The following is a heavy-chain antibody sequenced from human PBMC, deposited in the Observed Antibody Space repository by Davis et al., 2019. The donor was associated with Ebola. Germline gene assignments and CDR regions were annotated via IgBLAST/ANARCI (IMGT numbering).Heavy chain of an antibody. CDR2: ITSDGSST. Sequence: HTGGSLRLSCAASGFSFSSYWMHWVRQAPGKGLVWVSRITSDGSSTTYADSVKGRFTISRDNAKNTLYLQMNSLRAEDTAVYHCAREWVVEGRQSRPTLYYFGMDVWGQGTPVTVSS. D-gene: IGHD2-15*01. CDR1: GFSFSSYW. CDR3: AREWVVEGRQSRPTLYYFGMDV. V-gene: IGHV3-74*03. J-gene: IGHJ6*02.